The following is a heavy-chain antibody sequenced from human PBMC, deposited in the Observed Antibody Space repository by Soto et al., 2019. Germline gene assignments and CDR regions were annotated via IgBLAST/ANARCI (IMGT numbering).Heavy chain of an antibody. CDR3: ARGKDYSGSGSRYNWFDP. V-gene: IGHV3-21*01. D-gene: IGHD3-10*01. Sequence: EVQVMESGGGLVKPGGCLRLSCAASGFTFSTYSMNWVRQAPGKGLEWVSSISSNSDYIYYADSVKGRFTISRDNANNSXXLQMDSLRAEDTAVYYCARGKDYSGSGSRYNWFDPWGQGTLVTVSS. J-gene: IGHJ5*02. CDR2: ISSNSDYI. CDR1: GFTFSTYS.